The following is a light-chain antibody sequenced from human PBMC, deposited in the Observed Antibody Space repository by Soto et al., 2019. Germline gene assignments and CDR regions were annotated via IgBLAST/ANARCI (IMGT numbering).Light chain of an antibody. CDR3: QQLDSYPLT. CDR1: RGISGY. Sequence: IQLTQSPSSLSASIGDRVTITCRASRGISGYLAWYQQKPGKAPKLLIDIGSTLQSGVPSRFSGSGSGTDFTLTIAGLQPEDLATYYCQQLDSYPLTLGGGTKVEIK. V-gene: IGKV1-9*01. CDR2: IGS. J-gene: IGKJ4*01.